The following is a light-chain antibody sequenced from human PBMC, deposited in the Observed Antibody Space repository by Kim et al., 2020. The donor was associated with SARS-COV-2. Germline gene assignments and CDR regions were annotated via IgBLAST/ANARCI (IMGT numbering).Light chain of an antibody. CDR1: QSISTL. J-gene: IGKJ1*01. Sequence: ASVGDRVTIACRASQSISTLLAWYQHKPGKAPKLLIYQASTLESGVPSRFSGSGSGTDFTLTISSLQPDDFATYYCQQCSRYSWTFGQGTKVDIK. CDR2: QAS. CDR3: QQCSRYSWT. V-gene: IGKV1-5*03.